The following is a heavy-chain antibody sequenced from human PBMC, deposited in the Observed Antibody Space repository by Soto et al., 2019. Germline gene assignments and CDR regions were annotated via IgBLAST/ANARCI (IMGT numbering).Heavy chain of an antibody. V-gene: IGHV1-2*02. CDR1: GFTFIGYY. CDR2: INPNSGGT. CDR3: ARDIAVTGTNYFDY. D-gene: IGHD6-19*01. J-gene: IGHJ4*02. Sequence: ASAKVSCKASGFTFIGYYMHWVRQAPGQGLEWMGWINPNSGGTKYAQKFQGRVTMTRDTSISTAYMELSRLRSDDTAVYYCARDIAVTGTNYFDYWGQGTLVTVSS.